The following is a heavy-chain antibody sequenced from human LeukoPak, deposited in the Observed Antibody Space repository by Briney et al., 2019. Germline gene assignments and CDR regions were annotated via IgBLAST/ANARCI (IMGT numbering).Heavy chain of an antibody. V-gene: IGHV3-30*03. CDR2: LPSGGITK. D-gene: IGHD2-15*01. CDR1: GFTFSNYG. Sequence: PGKSLRLSCAVSGFTFSNYGVHWVRQAPGKGLEWVALLPSGGITKHYADSVKGRFIISRDNSMNTLYLQMNSLRVEDTAVYYCARDHAGSGRAFDNWGQGTLATLSS. J-gene: IGHJ4*02. CDR3: ARDHAGSGRAFDN.